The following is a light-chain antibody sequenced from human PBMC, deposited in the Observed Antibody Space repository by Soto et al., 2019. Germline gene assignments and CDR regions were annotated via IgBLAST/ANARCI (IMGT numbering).Light chain of an antibody. Sequence: QSALTQPASVSGSPGQSITISCTGTSSDVGGYNYVSWYQQHPGKAPTLMIYDVSNRPSGGSNRFSGSKSGNSASLTISGLQAEDEADYYCSSYTSSSTYVFGTGTKLTVL. V-gene: IGLV2-14*03. CDR1: SSDVGGYNY. CDR2: DVS. J-gene: IGLJ1*01. CDR3: SSYTSSSTYV.